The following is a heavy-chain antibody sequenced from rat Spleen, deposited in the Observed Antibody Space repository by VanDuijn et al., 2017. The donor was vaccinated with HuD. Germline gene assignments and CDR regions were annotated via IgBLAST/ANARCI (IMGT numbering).Heavy chain of an antibody. CDR1: GFTFSNYG. V-gene: IGHV5-27*01. CDR3: TTDLDA. J-gene: IGHJ4*01. Sequence: EVQLVESGGGLVQPGRSLKLSCAASGFTFSNYGMAWVRQAPTKGLEWVASITNSGGSTYYRDSVKGRFTISRDNAKSTLYLQMDSLRSEDTATYYCTTDLDAWGQGASVTVSS. CDR2: ITNSGGST.